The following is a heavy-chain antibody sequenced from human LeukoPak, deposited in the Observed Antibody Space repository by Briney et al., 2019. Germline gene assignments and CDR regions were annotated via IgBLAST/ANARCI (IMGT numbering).Heavy chain of an antibody. V-gene: IGHV1-2*02. J-gene: IGHJ6*03. CDR3: ARRRQWLVRNYYYYYYMDV. CDR2: INPNSGGT. Sequence: GASVKVSCKASGYTFTGYYMHWVRQAPGQGLEWMGWINPNSGGTNYAQKFQGRVTMTRDTSISTAYMELSRLRSDDTAVYYCARRRQWLVRNYYYYYYMDVWGKGTTVTVSS. CDR1: GYTFTGYY. D-gene: IGHD6-19*01.